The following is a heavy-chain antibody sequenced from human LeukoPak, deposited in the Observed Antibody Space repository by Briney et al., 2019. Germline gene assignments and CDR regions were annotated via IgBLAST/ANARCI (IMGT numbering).Heavy chain of an antibody. V-gene: IGHV1-2*02. Sequence: GASVKVSCKASGYTFTAYYIHWVRQAPGQGLEWMGWINPNSGGTNYAQKFQGRVTMTRDTSISTAYMELSRLRSDDTAVYYCARSPYSSGTFDPWGQGTLVTVSS. D-gene: IGHD6-19*01. CDR2: INPNSGGT. CDR1: GYTFTAYY. CDR3: ARSPYSSGTFDP. J-gene: IGHJ5*02.